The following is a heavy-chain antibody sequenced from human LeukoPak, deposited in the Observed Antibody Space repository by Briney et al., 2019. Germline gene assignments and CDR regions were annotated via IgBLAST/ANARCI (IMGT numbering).Heavy chain of an antibody. CDR1: GGSISSSSYY. D-gene: IGHD6-13*01. CDR2: IYYSGST. CDR3: ARLGVSSSWYSDY. Sequence: SSETLSLTCTVSGGSISSSSYYWGWIRQPPGKGLEWIGSIYYSGSTYCNPSLKSRVTISVDTSKNQFSLKLSSVTAADTAVYYCARLGVSSSWYSDYWGQGTLVIVSS. V-gene: IGHV4-39*01. J-gene: IGHJ4*02.